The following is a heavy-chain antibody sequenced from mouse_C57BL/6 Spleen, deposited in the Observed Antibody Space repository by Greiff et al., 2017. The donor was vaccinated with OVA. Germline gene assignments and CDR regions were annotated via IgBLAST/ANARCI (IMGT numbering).Heavy chain of an antibody. CDR1: GFTFSNYW. V-gene: IGHV6-3*01. D-gene: IGHD1-1*01. CDR3: TGFYYYGDAMDY. J-gene: IGHJ4*01. CDR2: IRLKSDNYAT. Sequence: EVMLVESGGGLVQPGGSMKLSCVASGFTFSNYWMNWVRQSPEKGLEWVAQIRLKSDNYATHYAESVKGRFTISRDDSKSSVYLQMNNLRSEDTGIYYCTGFYYYGDAMDYWGQGTSVTVSS.